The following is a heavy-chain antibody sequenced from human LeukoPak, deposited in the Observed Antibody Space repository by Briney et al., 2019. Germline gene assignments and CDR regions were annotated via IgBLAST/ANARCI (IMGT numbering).Heavy chain of an antibody. V-gene: IGHV1-69*01. D-gene: IGHD3-16*02. CDR1: GGTFSSYA. CDR2: IIPIFGTA. Sequence: GASVKVSCTASGGTFSSYAISWVRQAPGQGLEWMGGIIPIFGTANYAQKFQGRVTITADESTSTAYMELSSLRSEDTAVYYCARGDYVWGSYRPSYFDYWGQGTLATVSS. J-gene: IGHJ4*02. CDR3: ARGDYVWGSYRPSYFDY.